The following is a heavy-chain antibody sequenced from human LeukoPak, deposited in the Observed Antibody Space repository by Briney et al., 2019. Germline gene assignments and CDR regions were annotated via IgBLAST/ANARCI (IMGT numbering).Heavy chain of an antibody. CDR1: GDSICSSNSY. Sequence: SETLSLTCSVSGDSICSSNSYWGWIRQPPGQGLEWIAHSFKSGSTYYNPSLKSRVTISVDTSKNQFSLKLSSVTAADTAVYYCARLPDPVYSTYFDYWGQGTLVTVSS. CDR2: SFKSGST. CDR3: ARLPDPVYSTYFDY. D-gene: IGHD4-4*01. J-gene: IGHJ4*02. V-gene: IGHV4-39*01.